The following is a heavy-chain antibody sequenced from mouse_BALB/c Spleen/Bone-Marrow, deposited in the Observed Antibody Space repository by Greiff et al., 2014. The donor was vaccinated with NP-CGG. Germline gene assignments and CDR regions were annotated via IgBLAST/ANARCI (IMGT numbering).Heavy chain of an antibody. V-gene: IGHV5-4*02. CDR3: ARDVYYRYDGYAMDY. CDR1: GFTFSDYY. D-gene: IGHD2-14*01. Sequence: EVQVVESGGGLVKPGGSLKLSCAASGFTFSDYYMYWVRQTPEKRLEWVATISDGGSYTYYPDSVKGRFTISRDNAKNNLYLQMSSLKSEDTAMYYCARDVYYRYDGYAMDYWGQGTSVTVSS. J-gene: IGHJ4*01. CDR2: ISDGGSYT.